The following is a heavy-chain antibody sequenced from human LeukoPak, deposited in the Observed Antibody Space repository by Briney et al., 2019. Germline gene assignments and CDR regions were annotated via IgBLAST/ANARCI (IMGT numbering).Heavy chain of an antibody. CDR1: GFTFSSYW. D-gene: IGHD3-22*01. CDR3: EGYYYDSRTDDAFDI. V-gene: IGHV3-74*01. Sequence: GGSLRLSCAASGFTFSSYWMHWVRQAPGKGLVWVSRINSDGSSTSYADSVKGRFTISRDNAKNTLYLQMNSLRAEDTAVYYCEGYYYDSRTDDAFDIWGQGTMVTVSS. CDR2: INSDGSST. J-gene: IGHJ3*02.